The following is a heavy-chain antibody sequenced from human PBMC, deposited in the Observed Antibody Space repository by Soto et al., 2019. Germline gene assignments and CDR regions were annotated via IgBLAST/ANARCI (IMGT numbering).Heavy chain of an antibody. CDR1: GFTFSSYS. Sequence: GGSLRLSCAASGFTFSSYSMNWVRQAPGKGLEWVSSISSSSSYIYYADSVKGRFTISRDNAKNSLYLQMNSLRAEDTAVYYCASLVVPAATLGGMDVWGQGTTVTVSS. CDR3: ASLVVPAATLGGMDV. J-gene: IGHJ6*02. V-gene: IGHV3-21*01. D-gene: IGHD2-2*01. CDR2: ISSSSSYI.